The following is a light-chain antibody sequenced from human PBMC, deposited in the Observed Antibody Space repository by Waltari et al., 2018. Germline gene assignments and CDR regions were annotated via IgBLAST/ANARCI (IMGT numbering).Light chain of an antibody. V-gene: IGLV3-9*01. J-gene: IGLJ2*01. Sequence: SYELTQPLSVSVALGQTASIACGGNNIGSKSLHWYQQKQGQALVLVIYRDIKRPSGITERFSGSNSDHTATLTISTAQAGDEADYYCQVWDSTIMVFGGGTKLTVL. CDR3: QVWDSTIMV. CDR1: NIGSKS. CDR2: RDI.